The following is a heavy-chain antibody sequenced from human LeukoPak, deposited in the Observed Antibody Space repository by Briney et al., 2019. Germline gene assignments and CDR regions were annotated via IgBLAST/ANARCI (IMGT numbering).Heavy chain of an antibody. Sequence: ASVKVSCKASGYTFTGYYMHWVRQAPGQGLEWMGRINPNSGGTNYAQKFQDRVTMTRDTSISTAYMELSRLRSDDTAVYYCARGGIAVAVWFDPWGQGTLVTVSS. CDR2: INPNSGGT. CDR3: ARGGIAVAVWFDP. J-gene: IGHJ5*02. CDR1: GYTFTGYY. V-gene: IGHV1-2*06. D-gene: IGHD6-19*01.